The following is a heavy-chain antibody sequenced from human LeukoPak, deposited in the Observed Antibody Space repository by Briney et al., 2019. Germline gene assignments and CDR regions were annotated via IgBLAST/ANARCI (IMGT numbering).Heavy chain of an antibody. CDR2: IIPIFGTA. J-gene: IGHJ5*02. CDR1: GGTFGSYA. CDR3: ASGEQQLGLAYWFDP. V-gene: IGHV1-69*13. Sequence: SVKVSCKASGGTFGSYAISWVRQAPGQGLEWMGGIIPIFGTANYAQKFQGRVTITADESTSTAYMELSSLRSEDTAVYYCASGEQQLGLAYWFDPWGQGTLVTVSS. D-gene: IGHD6-13*01.